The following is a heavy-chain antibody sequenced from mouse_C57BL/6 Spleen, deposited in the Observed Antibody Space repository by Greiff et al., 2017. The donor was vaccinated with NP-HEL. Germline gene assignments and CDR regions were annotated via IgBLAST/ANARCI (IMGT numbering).Heavy chain of an antibody. J-gene: IGHJ1*03. D-gene: IGHD2-3*01. Sequence: QVQLQQPGAELVMPGASVKLSCKASGYTFTSYWMHWVKQRPGQGLEWIGEIDPSDSYTNYNQKFKGKSTLTVDKSSSTAYMQLSSLTSEDSAVYDCAANDGYYKRYFDVWGTGTTVTVSS. CDR2: IDPSDSYT. CDR3: AANDGYYKRYFDV. CDR1: GYTFTSYW. V-gene: IGHV1-69*01.